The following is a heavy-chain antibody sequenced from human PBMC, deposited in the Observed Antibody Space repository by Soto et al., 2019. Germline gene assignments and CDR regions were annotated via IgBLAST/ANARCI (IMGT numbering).Heavy chain of an antibody. CDR1: GANSNSYS. V-gene: IGHV1-69*06. CDR3: ARDWSQMSRGGCFDY. J-gene: IGHJ4*01. Sequence: QVRLVQSGAEVKRPGSSVKLSCKVSGANSNSYSIAWVRQAPGQGLQWLGTIVPLTGTPNHAQKFQARVTITADTPTDTPYLGLGSLRSEDTASYYCARDWSQMSRGGCFDYWGHGSGVTISS. D-gene: IGHD3-16*01. CDR2: IVPLTGTP.